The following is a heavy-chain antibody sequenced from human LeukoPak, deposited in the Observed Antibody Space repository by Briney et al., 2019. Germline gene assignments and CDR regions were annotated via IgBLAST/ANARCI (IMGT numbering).Heavy chain of an antibody. CDR1: GFTSSSYA. CDR2: ISGSGGST. J-gene: IGHJ4*02. V-gene: IGHV3-23*01. Sequence: GGSLRLSCAASGFTSSSYAMSWVRQAPGKGLEWVSAISGSGGSTYYADSVKGRFTISRDNSKNTLYLQMNSLRAEDTAVYYCANSPRYDFWSGYYSGGYWGQGTLVTVSS. D-gene: IGHD3-3*01. CDR3: ANSPRYDFWSGYYSGGY.